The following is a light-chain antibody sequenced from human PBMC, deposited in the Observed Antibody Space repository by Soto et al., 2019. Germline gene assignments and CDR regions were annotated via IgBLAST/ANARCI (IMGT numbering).Light chain of an antibody. V-gene: IGKV1-39*01. CDR2: AAS. CDR1: QSIDKY. J-gene: IGKJ1*01. Sequence: DIQMTQSPSSLSASVGERVTITCRASQSIDKYLNWYQHKPGKAPYLLIYAASHLRSGVPTRFSGSGTGTSITLTIGSLQYEDLATYYCQQSYSSPETFGRGTKVELE. CDR3: QQSYSSPET.